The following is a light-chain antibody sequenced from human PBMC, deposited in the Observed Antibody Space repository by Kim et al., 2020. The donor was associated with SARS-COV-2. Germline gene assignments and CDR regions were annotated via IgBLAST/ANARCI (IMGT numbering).Light chain of an antibody. J-gene: IGLJ3*02. V-gene: IGLV2-23*02. CDR2: EVY. CDR3: CSYAGSYTWV. Sequence: GQSITISCTGTSSDIGDYNLVSWYQQHPGKAPKLIISEVYNRPSGVSNRFSGSKSGNTASLTISGLQTEDEADYYCCSYAGSYTWVFGGGTQLNVL. CDR1: SSDIGDYNL.